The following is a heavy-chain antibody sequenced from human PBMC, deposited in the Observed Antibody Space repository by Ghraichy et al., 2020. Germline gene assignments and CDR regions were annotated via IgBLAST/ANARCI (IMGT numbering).Heavy chain of an antibody. D-gene: IGHD3-16*01. CDR1: GFTFSDYY. CDR2: ISSSSSYT. J-gene: IGHJ4*02. Sequence: LSLTCAASGFTFSDYYMSWIRQAPGKGLEWVSYISSSSSYTNYADSVKGRFTISRDNAKNSLYLQMNSLRAEDTAVYYCARFGVRLGAYDYWGQGTLVTVSS. V-gene: IGHV3-11*06. CDR3: ARFGVRLGAYDY.